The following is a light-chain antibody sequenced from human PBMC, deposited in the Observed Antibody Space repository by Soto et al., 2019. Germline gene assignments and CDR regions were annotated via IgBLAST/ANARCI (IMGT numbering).Light chain of an antibody. J-gene: IGLJ3*02. CDR2: EVS. V-gene: IGLV2-23*02. CDR1: SSDIGSYNL. Sequence: SALSQPASVSGSPGQSVTISCTGTSSDIGSYNLVSWYHHHPGQAPKLVIYEVSKRPSVDSNRFSGSKSGNTASLTIAGLQPEDEGEYYCCSYAGGRTFVVFGGGTQLTVL. CDR3: CSYAGGRTFVV.